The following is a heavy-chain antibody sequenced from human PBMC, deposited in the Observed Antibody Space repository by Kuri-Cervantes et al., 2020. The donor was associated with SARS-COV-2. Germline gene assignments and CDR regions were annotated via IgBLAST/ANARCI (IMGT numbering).Heavy chain of an antibody. CDR2: IRYDGSNK. J-gene: IGHJ3*02. V-gene: IGHV3-30*02. CDR3: AKDGGDYDFWSGYYTSGDYDAFDI. D-gene: IGHD3-3*01. Sequence: LSLTCAASGFTFSSYGMHWVRQAPGKGLEWVAFIRYDGSNKYYADSVKGRFTISRGNSKNTLYLQMNSLRAEDTAVYYCAKDGGDYDFWSGYYTSGDYDAFDIWGQGTMVTVSS. CDR1: GFTFSSYG.